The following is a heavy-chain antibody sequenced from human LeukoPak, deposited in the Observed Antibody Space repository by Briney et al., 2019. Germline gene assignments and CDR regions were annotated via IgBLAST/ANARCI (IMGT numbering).Heavy chain of an antibody. CDR1: GYSFTNYW. D-gene: IGHD6-19*01. Sequence: GESLRISCKGSGYSFTNYWISWVRQLPGKALEWIGRVDPTDSYTNYSPSFQGHVAISVDKSISTAYLQWSSLKASDTAMYYCARQGIVVADSFDPWGQGTLVTVSS. V-gene: IGHV5-10-1*01. J-gene: IGHJ5*02. CDR3: ARQGIVVADSFDP. CDR2: VDPTDSYT.